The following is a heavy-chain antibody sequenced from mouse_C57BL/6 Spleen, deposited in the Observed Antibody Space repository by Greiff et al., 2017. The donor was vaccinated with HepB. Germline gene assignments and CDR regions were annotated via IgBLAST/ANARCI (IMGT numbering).Heavy chain of an antibody. Sequence: VQLQQSGTVLARPGASVKMSCKTSGYTFTSYWMHWVKQRPGQGLEWIGAIYPGNSDTSYNQKFKGKAKLTAVTSASTAYMERSSLTNEDSAVYYCTRRSQIYYDYGGDYWGQGTTLTVSS. D-gene: IGHD2-4*01. J-gene: IGHJ2*01. CDR2: IYPGNSDT. CDR1: GYTFTSYW. CDR3: TRRSQIYYDYGGDY. V-gene: IGHV1-5*01.